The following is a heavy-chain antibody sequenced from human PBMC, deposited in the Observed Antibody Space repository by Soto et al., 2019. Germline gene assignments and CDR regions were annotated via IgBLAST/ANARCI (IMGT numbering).Heavy chain of an antibody. CDR1: GFTFSSYW. CDR2: IKQDGREK. J-gene: IGHJ3*02. CDR3: ARERDGGAFDI. D-gene: IGHD3-16*01. Sequence: GGSLRLSCAASGFTFSSYWMSWVRQAPGKGLEWVANIKQDGREKFYVDSVKGRFTISRDNAKNSLYLQMNSLSAEDTAVYFCARERDGGAFDIWGQGTMVTVSS. V-gene: IGHV3-7*03.